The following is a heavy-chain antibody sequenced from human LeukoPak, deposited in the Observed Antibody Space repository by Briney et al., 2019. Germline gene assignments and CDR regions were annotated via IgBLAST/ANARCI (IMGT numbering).Heavy chain of an antibody. V-gene: IGHV3-53*01. D-gene: IGHD3-16*01. Sequence: GGSLRLSCAASGFTVSGNYMTWVRQAPGKGLEWVSVIYSGGSTYYADSVKGRFTISRDNSKNTLYLQMSSLRADDTAVYYCAKDRPSRAWAGGKGTTVTVSS. CDR3: AKDRPSRAWA. CDR1: GFTVSGNY. J-gene: IGHJ6*03. CDR2: IYSGGST.